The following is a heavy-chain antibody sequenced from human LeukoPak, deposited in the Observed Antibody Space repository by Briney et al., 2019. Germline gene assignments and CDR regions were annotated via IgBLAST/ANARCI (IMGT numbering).Heavy chain of an antibody. CDR1: GFSLSTSGVG. CDR3: AHRSRDYGGTQFDY. D-gene: IGHD4-23*01. V-gene: IGHV2-5*05. CDR2: IYWDDDK. J-gene: IGHJ4*02. Sequence: GPRLFHPTPTLTLTFTFSGFSLSTSGVGVGWIRQPPGKALVWLTLIYWDDDKRYDPSLKSRLTITKDTSKNQVVITMTNMDPVDTATYYCAHRSRDYGGTQFDYWGQGTLVPVSS.